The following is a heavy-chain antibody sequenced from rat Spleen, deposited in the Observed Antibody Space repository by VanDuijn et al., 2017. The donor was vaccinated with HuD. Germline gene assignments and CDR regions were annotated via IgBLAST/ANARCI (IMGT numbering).Heavy chain of an antibody. V-gene: IGHV2-1*01. D-gene: IGHD1-4*01. J-gene: IGHJ3*01. Sequence: QVQLKESGPGLVQPSQTLSLTCTVSGFSLISNSEHWVRQPPGKGLEWMGGIWGDGSTDYNSALKSRLTITRDTSKSQVFLKMNILQTEDTAMYFCARSGQTTRILAYWGQGTLVTVSS. CDR3: ARSGQTTRILAY. CDR2: IWGDGST. CDR1: GFSLISNS.